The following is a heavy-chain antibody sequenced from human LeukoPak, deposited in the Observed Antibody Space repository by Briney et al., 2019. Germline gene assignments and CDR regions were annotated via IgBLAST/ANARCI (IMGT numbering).Heavy chain of an antibody. V-gene: IGHV3-21*01. CDR3: ARKLWFGEPCCYFDY. Sequence: GGSLRLSCAASGFTFSSYTMNWVRQAPGKGLEWVSSISSSSYIYYADSVKGRFTISRDNDKNSLHLQMNSLRAEDTAVYYCARKLWFGEPCCYFDYWGQGTLVTVSS. J-gene: IGHJ4*02. CDR2: ISSSSYI. D-gene: IGHD3-10*01. CDR1: GFTFSSYT.